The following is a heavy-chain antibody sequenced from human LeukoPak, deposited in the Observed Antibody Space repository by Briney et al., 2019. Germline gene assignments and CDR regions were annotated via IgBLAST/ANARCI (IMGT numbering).Heavy chain of an antibody. CDR2: MNPNSGNT. Sequence: GASVKVSCKASGYTFTSYDTNWVRQATGQGLEWMGWMNPNSGNTGYAQKFQGRVTMTRDTSISTAYMELSSLRSEDTAVYYCARGSLLYGGNPGVDYWGQGTLVTVSS. V-gene: IGHV1-8*01. D-gene: IGHD4/OR15-4a*01. CDR1: GYTFTSYD. CDR3: ARGSLLYGGNPGVDY. J-gene: IGHJ4*02.